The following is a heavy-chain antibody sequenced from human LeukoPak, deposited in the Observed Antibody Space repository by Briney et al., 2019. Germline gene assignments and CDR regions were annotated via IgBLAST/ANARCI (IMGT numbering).Heavy chain of an antibody. D-gene: IGHD6-6*01. CDR3: AREYSTSSEGDYFDY. CDR2: IYHSGST. CDR1: GASITTYY. J-gene: IGHJ4*02. Sequence: PSETLSLTCTVSGASITTYYWTWIRRPPGKGLEWIGYIYHSGSTNYNPSLKSRVTISLDTSRNKFSLRLSSVTAADTAVYFCAREYSTSSEGDYFDYWGQGSLVTVSS. V-gene: IGHV4-59*01.